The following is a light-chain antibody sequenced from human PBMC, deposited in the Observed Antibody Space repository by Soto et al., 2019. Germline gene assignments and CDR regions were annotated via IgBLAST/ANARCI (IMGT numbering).Light chain of an antibody. CDR2: SNN. J-gene: IGLJ2*01. CDR3: ATWDDSLSDLV. V-gene: IGLV1-47*01. CDR1: SSNIGTNY. Sequence: QSVLTQSPSASGTPGQRVTISCSGSSSNIGTNYVYWYQQLPGTAPKLLIYSNNQRPSGVPDLFSGSKSGTSASLAISGLRSEDEADYYCATWDDSLSDLVFGGGTKLTVL.